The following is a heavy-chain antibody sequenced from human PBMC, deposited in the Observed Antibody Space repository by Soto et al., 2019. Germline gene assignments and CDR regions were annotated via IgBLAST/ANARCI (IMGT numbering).Heavy chain of an antibody. CDR3: AKWVGYCRGGSCYSALFEAFEI. CDR1: GFTFSSYA. J-gene: IGHJ3*02. D-gene: IGHD2-15*01. V-gene: IGHV3-23*01. Sequence: GSLRLSCAASGFTFSSYAMSWVRHAPGKGLEWVSAISGSGGSTYYADSVKGRFTISRDNSKNTLYLQMNSLRAEDTAVYYCAKWVGYCRGGSCYSALFEAFEIWGQGTMVTVSS. CDR2: ISGSGGST.